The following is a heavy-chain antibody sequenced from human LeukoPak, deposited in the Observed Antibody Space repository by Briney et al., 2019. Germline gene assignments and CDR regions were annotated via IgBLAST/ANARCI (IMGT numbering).Heavy chain of an antibody. CDR2: IYSGGGT. CDR1: GFIVSSRH. CDR3: ARDLYSSGP. V-gene: IGHV3-66*01. D-gene: IGHD3-22*01. Sequence: PGGSLRLSCAASGFIVSSRHMSWVRQAPGKGLEWVSVIYSGGGTNYADSVKGRFTISRDNSKNTLCLQLNSLRAEDTAVYYCARDLYSSGPWGQGTLVTVSS. J-gene: IGHJ5*02.